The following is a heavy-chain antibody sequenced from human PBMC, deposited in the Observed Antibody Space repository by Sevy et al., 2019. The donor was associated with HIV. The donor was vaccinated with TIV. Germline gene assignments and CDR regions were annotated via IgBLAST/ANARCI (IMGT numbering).Heavy chain of an antibody. CDR2: ISSSSSTI. D-gene: IGHD3-16*01. J-gene: IGHJ4*02. CDR1: GFTFSSYS. CDR3: AREGGYGGRRGGFDY. V-gene: IGHV3-48*02. Sequence: GGSLRLSCAASGFTFSSYSMNWVRQAPGKGLEWVSYISSSSSTIYYADSVKGRFTISRDNAKNSLYLQMNSLRDEDRAVYYCAREGGYGGRRGGFDYWGQGTLVTVSS.